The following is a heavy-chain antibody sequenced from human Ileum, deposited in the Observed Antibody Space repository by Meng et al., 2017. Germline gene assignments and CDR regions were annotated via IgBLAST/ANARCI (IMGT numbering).Heavy chain of an antibody. J-gene: IGHJ4*02. V-gene: IGHV4-4*03. Sequence: QLQPPEAGPELAQPPGTLSLACAVSGDSIGNSKWWSWLRQPPGKGLEWIGEISNSGKTVYSPSLKSRVRISLDKSNNQFSLTLNSVTAADTAMYYCARERIRELGLFDSWGQGTLVTVSS. D-gene: IGHD3-10*01. CDR1: GDSIGNSKW. CDR2: ISNSGKT. CDR3: ARERIRELGLFDS.